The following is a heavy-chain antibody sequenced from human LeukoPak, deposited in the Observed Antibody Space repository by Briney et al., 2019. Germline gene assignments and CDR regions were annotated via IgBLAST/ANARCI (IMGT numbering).Heavy chain of an antibody. CDR3: ARTYSSSLGYYYYMDV. J-gene: IGHJ6*03. V-gene: IGHV4-59*01. Sequence: SETLSLTCTVSGGSISSYYWSWIRQPPGKGLEWIGYIYYSGSTNYNPSLKSRVTISVDTSKNQFSLKLSSVTAADTAVYYCARTYSSSLGYYYYMDVWGKGTTVTISS. CDR2: IYYSGST. D-gene: IGHD6-6*01. CDR1: GGSISSYY.